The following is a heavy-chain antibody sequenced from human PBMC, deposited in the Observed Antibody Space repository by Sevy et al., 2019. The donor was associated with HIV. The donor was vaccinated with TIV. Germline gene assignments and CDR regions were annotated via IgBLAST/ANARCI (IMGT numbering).Heavy chain of an antibody. CDR2: ISYDGSNK. V-gene: IGHV3-30*14. Sequence: GGSLRLSCAASGFTFSSYAMHWVRQAPGKGLEWAAVISYDGSNKYYADSVKGRFTISRDDSKNSLYLQLNSLRAEDTAIYYCARKYDSSGYFDYWGQGTLVTVSS. D-gene: IGHD3-22*01. CDR3: ARKYDSSGYFDY. CDR1: GFTFSSYA. J-gene: IGHJ4*02.